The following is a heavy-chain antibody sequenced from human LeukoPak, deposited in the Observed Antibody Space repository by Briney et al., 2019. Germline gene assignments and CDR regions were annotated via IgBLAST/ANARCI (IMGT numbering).Heavy chain of an antibody. J-gene: IGHJ4*02. Sequence: SETLSLTCTVSGGSLSRDYYYWGWIREPPGKGLEWIGSIHYSAHTYYNPSFTRRVTIPVEPSNNKFSLKLTTVTAADTAVYYCARPLSSGWCPFDDWGQGTLVTVSS. CDR2: IHYSAHT. CDR3: ARPLSSGWCPFDD. D-gene: IGHD6-19*01. CDR1: GGSLSRDYYY. V-gene: IGHV4-39*01.